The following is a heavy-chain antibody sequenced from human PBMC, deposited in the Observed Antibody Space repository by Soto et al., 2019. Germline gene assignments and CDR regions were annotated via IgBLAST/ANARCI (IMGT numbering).Heavy chain of an antibody. CDR1: GGTFSSYA. Sequence: ASVKVSCKASGGTFSSYAISWVRQAPGQGLEWMGGIIPIFGTANYAQKFQGRVTITADESTSTAYMELSSLISEDTAVYYCARFSGVTPGPYYYYGMDCWGQGTTDTISS. J-gene: IGHJ6*02. CDR2: IIPIFGTA. D-gene: IGHD3-10*01. V-gene: IGHV1-69*13. CDR3: ARFSGVTPGPYYYYGMDC.